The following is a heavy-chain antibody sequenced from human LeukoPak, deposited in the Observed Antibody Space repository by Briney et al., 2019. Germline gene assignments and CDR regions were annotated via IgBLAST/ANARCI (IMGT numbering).Heavy chain of an antibody. Sequence: GGSLRLSCAASGFTFSHNNMSGTRQAPGKGLEWISYISFRSGNTNNADSVKGRFTISRDNAKNSLYLQMNSLRAEDTAVYYCAREYGSGTYFDYWGQGTLVTVSS. J-gene: IGHJ4*02. CDR2: ISFRSGNT. CDR3: AREYGSGTYFDY. V-gene: IGHV3-11*05. CDR1: GFTFSHNN. D-gene: IGHD3-10*01.